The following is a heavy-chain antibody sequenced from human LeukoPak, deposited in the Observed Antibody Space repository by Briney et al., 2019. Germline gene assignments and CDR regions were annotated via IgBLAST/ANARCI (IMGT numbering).Heavy chain of an antibody. CDR3: ARPPFRWELPIQGWFDP. V-gene: IGHV1-2*02. Sequence: GASVKVSCKASGYTFTGYYMHWVRQAPGQGLEWMGWINPNSGGTNYAQKFQGRVTMTRDTSISTAYMELSRLRSDDTAVYYCARPPFRWELPIQGWFDPWGQGTLVTVSS. CDR1: GYTFTGYY. D-gene: IGHD1-26*01. CDR2: INPNSGGT. J-gene: IGHJ5*02.